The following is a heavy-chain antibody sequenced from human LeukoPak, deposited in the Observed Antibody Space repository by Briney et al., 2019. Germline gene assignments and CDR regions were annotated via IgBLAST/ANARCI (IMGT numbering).Heavy chain of an antibody. V-gene: IGHV4-39*01. Sequence: GSLRLSCTASGFTFSNAWMSWVRQAPGKGLEWIGSIYYSGSTYYNPSLKSRVTISVDTSKNQFSLKLSSVTAADTAVYYCARHARVGSYFDYWGQGTLVTVSS. CDR1: GFTFSNAW. CDR3: ARHARVGSYFDY. J-gene: IGHJ4*02. CDR2: IYYSGST. D-gene: IGHD1-26*01.